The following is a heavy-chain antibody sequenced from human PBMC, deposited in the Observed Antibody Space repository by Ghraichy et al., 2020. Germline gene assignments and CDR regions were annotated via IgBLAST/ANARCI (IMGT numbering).Heavy chain of an antibody. V-gene: IGHV3-53*04. D-gene: IGHD3-3*01. CDR2: IYSGGST. J-gene: IGHJ6*02. Sequence: LSLTCAASGFTVSSNYMSWVRQAPGKGLEWVSVIYSGGSTYYADSVKGRFTISRHNSKNTLYLQMNSLRAEDTAVYYCARDDRDFWSGYGMDVWGQGTTVTVSS. CDR1: GFTVSSNY. CDR3: ARDDRDFWSGYGMDV.